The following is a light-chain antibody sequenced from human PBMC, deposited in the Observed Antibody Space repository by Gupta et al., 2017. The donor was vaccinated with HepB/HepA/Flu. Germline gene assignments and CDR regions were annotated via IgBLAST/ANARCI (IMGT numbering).Light chain of an antibody. CDR2: EGR. V-gene: IGLV2-23*01. CDR3: CANAGSVV. CDR1: SSDVGSYNL. Sequence: SALTQPASVSGSPGQSITISCTGTSSDVGSYNLVSWYQQHPGKVLKFMIYEGRKRPSGVSNRFSGSRSGNTASLTIAGLEAEDEYYYYCCANAGSVVFGGGTKLTVL. J-gene: IGLJ2*01.